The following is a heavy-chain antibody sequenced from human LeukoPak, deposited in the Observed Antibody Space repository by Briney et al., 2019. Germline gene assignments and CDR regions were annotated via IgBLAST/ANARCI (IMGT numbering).Heavy chain of an antibody. D-gene: IGHD6-19*01. Sequence: SETLSLTCTVSGGSISTYYWNWIRQPPGKGLEWIGYIYHSGSTNYNPSLQSRVTISVDTSKNQFSLNLNSVTAADTAVYYCARDSRIAVAGLPTDYWGQGTLVTVSS. CDR1: GGSISTYY. J-gene: IGHJ4*02. V-gene: IGHV4-59*01. CDR2: IYHSGST. CDR3: ARDSRIAVAGLPTDY.